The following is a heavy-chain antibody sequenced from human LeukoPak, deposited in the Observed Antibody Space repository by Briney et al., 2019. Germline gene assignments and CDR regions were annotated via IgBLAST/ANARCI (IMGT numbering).Heavy chain of an antibody. V-gene: IGHV5-10-1*01. CDR1: GYSFTSYW. D-gene: IGHD3-10*01. CDR2: IDPSDSYT. Sequence: GESLKISCKGFGYSFTSYWISWVRQMPGKGLEWMGRIDPSDSYTNYSPSFQGHVTISADKSISTAYLQWSSLKASDTAMYYCARLSFGEGYYYGMDVWGQGTTVTVSS. J-gene: IGHJ6*02. CDR3: ARLSFGEGYYYGMDV.